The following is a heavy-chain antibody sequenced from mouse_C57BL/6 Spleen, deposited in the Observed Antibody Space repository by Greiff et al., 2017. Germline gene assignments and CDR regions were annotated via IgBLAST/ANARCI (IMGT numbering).Heavy chain of an antibody. CDR2: ISSGSSTI. CDR3: ARRYYGSSHGIAY. CDR1: GFTFSDYG. V-gene: IGHV5-17*01. D-gene: IGHD1-1*01. Sequence: EVQVEESGGGLVKPGGSLKLSCAASGFTFSDYGMHWVRQAPEKGLEWVAYISSGSSTIYYADTVKGRFTISRDNAKSTLFLQMTSLRSEDTAMYYCARRYYGSSHGIAYWGQGTLVTVSA. J-gene: IGHJ3*01.